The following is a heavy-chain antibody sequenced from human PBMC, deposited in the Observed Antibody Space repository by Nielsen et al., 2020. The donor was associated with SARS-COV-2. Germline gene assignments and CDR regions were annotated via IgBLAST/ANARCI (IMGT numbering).Heavy chain of an antibody. CDR2: IWYDGSNK. CDR1: GFTFSSYA. CDR3: ARGREGYYYYMDV. D-gene: IGHD1-26*01. Sequence: GESLKISCAASGFTFSSYAMHWVRQAPGKGLEWVAVIWYDGSNKYYADSVKGRFTISRDNSKNTLYLQMNSLRAEDTAVYYCARGREGYYYYMDVWGKGTTVTVSS. J-gene: IGHJ6*03. V-gene: IGHV3-33*08.